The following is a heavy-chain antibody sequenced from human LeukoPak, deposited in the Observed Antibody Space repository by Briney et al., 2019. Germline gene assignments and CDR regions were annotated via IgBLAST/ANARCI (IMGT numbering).Heavy chain of an antibody. J-gene: IGHJ4*02. CDR2: IYTSGST. CDR1: GDSISSGSYY. D-gene: IGHD3-22*01. CDR3: AREEYYSDNSGYYPDF. V-gene: IGHV4-61*02. Sequence: PSQTLSLTCTVSGDSISSGSYYWSWIRQPAGKGLEWIGRIYTSGSTNYNPSPKSRVTISVDTSKNQFSLKLSSVTAADTAVYYCAREEYYSDNSGYYPDFWGQGTLVTVSS.